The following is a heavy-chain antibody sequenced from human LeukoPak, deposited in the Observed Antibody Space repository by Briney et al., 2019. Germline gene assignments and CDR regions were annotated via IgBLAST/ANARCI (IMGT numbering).Heavy chain of an antibody. CDR3: ARISGYGYYFDY. Sequence: GGSLRLSCAASGFTFSSDAMHWVRQAPGKGLEYVSAISSNGGTTHYGNSVKGRFTISRDNSKNTLYHQMGSLRAEDMAVYFYARISGYGYYFDYWGQGTLVTVSS. V-gene: IGHV3-64*01. CDR2: ISSNGGTT. D-gene: IGHD3-22*01. CDR1: GFTFSSDA. J-gene: IGHJ4*02.